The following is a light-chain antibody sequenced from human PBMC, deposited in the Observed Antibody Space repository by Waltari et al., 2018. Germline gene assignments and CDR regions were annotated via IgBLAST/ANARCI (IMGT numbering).Light chain of an antibody. CDR2: EVS. CDR3: TSYTTISTRV. V-gene: IGLV2-14*01. J-gene: IGLJ1*01. CDR1: SDDIGAYNY. Sequence: QSALTQPASVSGSLGQSITISCTGTSDDIGAYNYVSWLQQLPGRAPKVIISEVSDRPSGVSNRFSGSKSGNSASLTISGPQTEDEADYYCTSYTTISTRVFGSGTRVTVL.